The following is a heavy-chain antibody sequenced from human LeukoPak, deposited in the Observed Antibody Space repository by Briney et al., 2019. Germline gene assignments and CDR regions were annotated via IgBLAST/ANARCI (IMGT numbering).Heavy chain of an antibody. V-gene: IGHV4-39*07. Sequence: SETLSLTCTVSGGSISSSSYYWGWIRQPPGKGLECIGSIYYSGSTYYNPSLKSRVTISVDTSKNEFSLKLSSVTAADTAVYYCARDWSSHKFDYWGQGTLVTVSS. J-gene: IGHJ4*02. CDR1: GGSISSSSYY. D-gene: IGHD6-6*01. CDR2: IYYSGST. CDR3: ARDWSSHKFDY.